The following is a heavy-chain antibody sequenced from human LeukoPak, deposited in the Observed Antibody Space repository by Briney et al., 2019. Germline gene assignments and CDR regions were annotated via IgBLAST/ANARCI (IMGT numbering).Heavy chain of an antibody. CDR1: GFTFSSYS. D-gene: IGHD3-16*01. CDR3: ARVLGVLVVRVSFDY. CDR2: ISRSSTTT. J-gene: IGHJ4*02. Sequence: PGGSLRLSCVASGFTFSSYSMHWVRQAPGKGLEWVSDISRSSTTTNYADSVKGRFTTSRDDAKNSLYLQMNSLRDEDTAVYYCARVLGVLVVRVSFDYWGRGTLVTVSS. V-gene: IGHV3-48*02.